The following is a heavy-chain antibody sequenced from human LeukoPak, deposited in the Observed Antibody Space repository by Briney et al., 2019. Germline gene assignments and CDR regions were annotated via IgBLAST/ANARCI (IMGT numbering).Heavy chain of an antibody. CDR2: ISGSGTGT. V-gene: IGHV3-23*01. CDR3: AKEDDILTGYYPFDS. Sequence: GGSLRLSCVASTFTFSNYAMNWVRQAPGKGLEWVSGISGSGTGTHYADSVKGRFTISRDNSKNTLYLQMNSLRAEDTAVYYCAKEDDILTGYYPFDSWGQGTLVTVSS. D-gene: IGHD3-9*01. CDR1: TFTFSNYA. J-gene: IGHJ4*02.